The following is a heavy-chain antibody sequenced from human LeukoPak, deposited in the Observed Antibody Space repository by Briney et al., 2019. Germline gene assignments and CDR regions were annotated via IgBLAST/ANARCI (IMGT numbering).Heavy chain of an antibody. V-gene: IGHV3-53*01. D-gene: IGHD3-22*01. CDR2: IYSGGIT. J-gene: IGHJ4*02. Sequence: GSLPLPCLPSGFSVSRNYLIWLRLDPGARLEWVAVIYSGGITYYANSVKGRFTISRDNSKNTLYLQMNSLRAEDTAVYYCARGGLLEGDYYDSTDEGGKYYFDYWGQGTLVTVSS. CDR3: ARGGLLEGDYYDSTDEGGKYYFDY. CDR1: GFSVSRNY.